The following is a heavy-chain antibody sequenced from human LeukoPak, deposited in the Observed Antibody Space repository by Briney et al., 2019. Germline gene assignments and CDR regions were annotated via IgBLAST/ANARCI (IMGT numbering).Heavy chain of an antibody. Sequence: GGSLRLSCAASGFTFSSYGMHWVRQAPGKGLEWVAVISYDGSNKYYADSVKGRFTISRDNSKNTLFLQMNSLRPEDTAVYYCAKEASRGSSFAYTPIEKPYYLDYWGQGTLVTVSS. CDR2: ISYDGSNK. V-gene: IGHV3-30*18. J-gene: IGHJ4*02. CDR3: AKEASRGSSFAYTPIEKPYYLDY. CDR1: GFTFSSYG. D-gene: IGHD5-18*01.